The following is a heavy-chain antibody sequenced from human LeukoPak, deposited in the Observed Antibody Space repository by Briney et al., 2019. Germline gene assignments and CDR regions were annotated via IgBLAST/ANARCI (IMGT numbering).Heavy chain of an antibody. CDR1: GFTFSSYG. CDR2: ISYDGSNK. V-gene: IGHV3-30*18. J-gene: IGHJ6*04. CDR3: AKVAGYCSSTSCRGYYYGMDV. Sequence: GRSLRLSCAASGFTFSSYGMHWVRQAPGKGLEWVAVISYDGSNKYNADSVKGRFTISRDNSKNTLYLQMNSLRAEDTAVYYCAKVAGYCSSTSCRGYYYGMDVWGKGTTVTVSS. D-gene: IGHD2-2*01.